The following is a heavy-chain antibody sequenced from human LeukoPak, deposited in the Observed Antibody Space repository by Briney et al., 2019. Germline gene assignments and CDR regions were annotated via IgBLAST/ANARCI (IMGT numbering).Heavy chain of an antibody. Sequence: ASVKVSCKASGYTFTSYGISWVRQAPGQGLEWMGWISAYNGNTNYAQKLQGRGSMTTDTSTSTAYMELRSLRSDDTAVYYCVRENRYCSGGSCYSAASDDAFDIWGQGTMVTVSS. CDR2: ISAYNGNT. CDR3: VRENRYCSGGSCYSAASDDAFDI. CDR1: GYTFTSYG. D-gene: IGHD2-15*01. V-gene: IGHV1-18*01. J-gene: IGHJ3*02.